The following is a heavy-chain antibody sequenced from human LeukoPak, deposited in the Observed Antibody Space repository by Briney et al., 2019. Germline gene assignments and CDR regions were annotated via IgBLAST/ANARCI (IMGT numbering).Heavy chain of an antibody. CDR3: ANLGVPRYGWYDSGAFDY. CDR2: ISGRGIST. D-gene: IGHD6-19*01. V-gene: IGHV3-23*01. CDR1: GFTFSSYA. Sequence: PGGSLRLSCAASGFTFSSYAMHWVRQAPGKGLEWVSAISGRGISTYYADSVKGRFTISRDNSRNTLFLQMNSLRAEDTAVYYCANLGVPRYGWYDSGAFDYWGQGTLVTVSS. J-gene: IGHJ4*02.